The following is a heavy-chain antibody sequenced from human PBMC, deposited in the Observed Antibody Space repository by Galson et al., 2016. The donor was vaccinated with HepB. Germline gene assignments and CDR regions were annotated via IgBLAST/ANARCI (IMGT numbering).Heavy chain of an antibody. V-gene: IGHV4-39*01. CDR2: IYYTGST. J-gene: IGHJ5*02. CDR1: GGSISSSSLY. D-gene: IGHD2/OR15-2a*01. Sequence: SETLSLTCTVSGGSISSSSLYWGWIRQTPGKGPEWIGSIYYTGSTYYSPSLRSRVTTSVDTSKSQFSLQLNSVTPEDTAVYYCARVRCSTFRCQNWFDPWGQGTLVTVSS. CDR3: ARVRCSTFRCQNWFDP.